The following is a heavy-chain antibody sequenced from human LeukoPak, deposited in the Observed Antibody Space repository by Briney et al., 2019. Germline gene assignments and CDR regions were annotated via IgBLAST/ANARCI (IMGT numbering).Heavy chain of an antibody. D-gene: IGHD6-19*01. CDR3: ARVSGYRSNWFDP. J-gene: IGHJ5*02. CDR1: GGSISSGGYS. V-gene: IGHV4-30-2*01. CDR2: IYHSGST. Sequence: PSETLSLTCAVSGGSISSGGYSWSWIRQPPGKGLEWIGYIYHSGSTYYNPSLKSRVTISVDRSKNRFSLKLSSVTAADTAVYYCARVSGYRSNWFDPWGQGTLVTVSS.